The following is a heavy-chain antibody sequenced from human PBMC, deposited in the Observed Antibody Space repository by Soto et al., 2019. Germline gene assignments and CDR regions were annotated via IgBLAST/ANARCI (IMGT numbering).Heavy chain of an antibody. Sequence: EVQLVESGGGLVQPGGSLRLSCAASGFTFSVYWMHWVRQAPGQGLVWVSRIDSDGSTTSYADSVKGRFTISRDNAKSTLYLQMNGLRAEDTAVYFCARPGSSNYGPGVDVGGQGTTVTVSS. CDR2: IDSDGSTT. V-gene: IGHV3-74*01. CDR1: GFTFSVYW. J-gene: IGHJ6*02. CDR3: ARPGSSNYGPGVDV. D-gene: IGHD4-4*01.